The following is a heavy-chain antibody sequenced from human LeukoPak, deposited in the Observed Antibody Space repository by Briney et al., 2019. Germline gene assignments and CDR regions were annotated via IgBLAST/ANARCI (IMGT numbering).Heavy chain of an antibody. CDR1: GYTLTESS. D-gene: IGHD2-2*01. J-gene: IGHJ4*02. CDR3: ATGGYCSSTSCYDVLRD. CDR2: FDPEDGET. V-gene: IGHV1-24*01. Sequence: GASVKVSCKVSGYTLTESSMHWVRQAPGKGLEWMGGFDPEDGETIYAQKFQGRVTMTEDTSTDTAYMELSSLRSEDTAVYYCATGGYCSSTSCYDVLRDWGQGTLVTVSS.